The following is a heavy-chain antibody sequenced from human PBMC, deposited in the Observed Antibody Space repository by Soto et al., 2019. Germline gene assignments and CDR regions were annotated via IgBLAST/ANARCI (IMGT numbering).Heavy chain of an antibody. CDR2: IYYSGST. CDR3: ARPSSDYYDSSGYYFDY. Sequence: SETLSLTCTVSGGSISSSSYYWGWIRQPPGKGLEWIGSIYYSGSTYYNPSLKSRVTISVDTSKNQFSLKLSSVTAADTAVYYCARPSSDYYDSSGYYFDYWGQGTLVTVSS. V-gene: IGHV4-39*01. J-gene: IGHJ4*02. CDR1: GGSISSSSYY. D-gene: IGHD3-22*01.